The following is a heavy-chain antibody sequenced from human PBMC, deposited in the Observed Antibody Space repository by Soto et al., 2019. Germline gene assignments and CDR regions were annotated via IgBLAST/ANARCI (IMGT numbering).Heavy chain of an antibody. CDR2: ISSSSSTI. J-gene: IGHJ3*02. CDR3: AIIVVVTPRLRKKDFDI. V-gene: IGHV3-48*02. CDR1: GFTFSSYS. Sequence: GGSLRLSCAASGFTFSSYSMNWVRQAPGKGLEWVSYISSSSSTIYYADSVKGRFTISRDNAKNSLYLQMNSLRDEDTAVYYCAIIVVVTPRLRKKDFDIWGQGTMVTVSS. D-gene: IGHD2-21*02.